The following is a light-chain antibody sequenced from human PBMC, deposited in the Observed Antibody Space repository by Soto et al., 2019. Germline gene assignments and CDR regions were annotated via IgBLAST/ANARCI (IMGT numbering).Light chain of an antibody. V-gene: IGKV3-11*01. CDR1: QSVSSY. Sequence: EIVLTQSPATLSLAPGDRATLSCRASQSVSSYLAWYQQKPGQAPRLLIYDASNRATGIPARFSGSESGTDFTLTISSLEPEDFAVYYGQQRSNWPPITLGQGTRLEIK. CDR2: DAS. CDR3: QQRSNWPPIT. J-gene: IGKJ5*01.